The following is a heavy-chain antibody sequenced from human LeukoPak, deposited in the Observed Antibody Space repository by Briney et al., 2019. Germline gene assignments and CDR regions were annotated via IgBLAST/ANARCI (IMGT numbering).Heavy chain of an antibody. J-gene: IGHJ4*02. CDR2: ITNSSSSM. CDR1: GFTFSSYT. CDR3: ARDFSSGSYYGDYYFDY. V-gene: IGHV3-21*01. Sequence: GGSLRLSCAASGFTFSSYTMNWVRQAPGKGLEWVSSITNSSSSMYYADSVKGRFTISRDNAKNSLYLQMNSLRAEDTAVYYCARDFSSGSYYGDYYFDYWGQGTLVTVSS. D-gene: IGHD1-26*01.